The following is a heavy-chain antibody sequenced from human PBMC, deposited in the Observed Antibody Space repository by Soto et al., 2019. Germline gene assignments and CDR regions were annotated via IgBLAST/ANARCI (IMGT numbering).Heavy chain of an antibody. J-gene: IGHJ4*02. D-gene: IGHD7-27*01. CDR1: SGSISSSNW. V-gene: IGHV4-4*02. Sequence: NPSETLSLTCAVSSGSISSSNWWSWVRQPPGKGLEWIGEIYHSGSTNYNPSLKSRVTISVDTSKNQFSLNLTSLTAADTAIYYCARANWYSEYWGQGTLVTVSS. CDR3: ARANWYSEY. CDR2: IYHSGST.